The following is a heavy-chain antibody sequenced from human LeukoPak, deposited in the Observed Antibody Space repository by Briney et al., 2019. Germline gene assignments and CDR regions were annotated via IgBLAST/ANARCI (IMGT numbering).Heavy chain of an antibody. V-gene: IGHV3-74*01. J-gene: IGHJ4*02. D-gene: IGHD6-6*01. CDR2: ISPTGSTT. Sequence: GGSLRLSCTASGFSFSGHWMHWARQLPGKGLVRVSRISPTGSTTSYADSVKGRFTVSRDNAKNTLYLQVNNLRAEDTAVYYCARGPNSNWSGLDFWGQGTLLTVSS. CDR3: ARGPNSNWSGLDF. CDR1: GFSFSGHW.